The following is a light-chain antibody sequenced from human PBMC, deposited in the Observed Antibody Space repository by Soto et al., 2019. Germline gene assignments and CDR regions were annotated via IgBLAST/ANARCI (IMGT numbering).Light chain of an antibody. CDR3: VLLYGGAWV. Sequence: QAVVTQEPSLTVSPGGTVTLTCTLTTGAVTSDYYPNWFQRKPGQALRTLIYRTSNKHSWTPARFSGSLLGGKAALTLSGVQPEDEADYYCVLLYGGAWVFGGGTKLTVL. CDR1: TGAVTSDYY. CDR2: RTS. V-gene: IGLV7-43*01. J-gene: IGLJ3*02.